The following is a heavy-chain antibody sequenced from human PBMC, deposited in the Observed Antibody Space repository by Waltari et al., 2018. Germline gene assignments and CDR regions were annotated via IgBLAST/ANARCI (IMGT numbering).Heavy chain of an antibody. CDR2: IIPIFGTA. J-gene: IGHJ6*03. Sequence: QVQLVQSGAEVKKPGSSVKVSCKASGGTFSSYAISWVRQAPGQGLEWMGGIIPIFGTANYAQKFQGRVTITADESTSTAYMELSSLRSEDTAVYYCARDLGAARPYYYYYYMDVWGKGTTVTISS. D-gene: IGHD6-6*01. CDR1: GGTFSSYA. CDR3: ARDLGAARPYYYYYYMDV. V-gene: IGHV1-69*12.